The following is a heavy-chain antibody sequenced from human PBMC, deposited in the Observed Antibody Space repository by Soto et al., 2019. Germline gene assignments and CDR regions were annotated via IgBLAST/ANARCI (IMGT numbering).Heavy chain of an antibody. D-gene: IGHD6-19*01. Sequence: PGGSLRLFCAASGFNFGVFGMHWVRQAAGKGVEWLSVLSYEGSEEYYADSVRGRFTISRDNSKNTLFLQMDSLRVDDTGVYYCALTRRSSLLEVAGPGFEYWGHGTLVTVSS. CDR1: GFNFGVFG. V-gene: IGHV3-30*03. CDR2: LSYEGSEE. J-gene: IGHJ4*01. CDR3: ALTRRSSLLEVAGPGFEY.